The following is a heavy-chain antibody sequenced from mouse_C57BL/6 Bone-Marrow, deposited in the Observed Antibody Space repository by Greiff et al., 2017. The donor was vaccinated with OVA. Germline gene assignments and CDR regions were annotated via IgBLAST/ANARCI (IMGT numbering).Heavy chain of an antibody. D-gene: IGHD2-5*01. V-gene: IGHV1-39*01. CDR2: LNPNYGTI. J-gene: IGHJ1*03. CDR1: GYSFTDYN. CDR3: ARGGYSNYPYWYFDV. Sequence: EVQLQQSGPELVKPGASVKISCKASGYSFTDYNMNWVKQSNGKSLEWIGVLNPNYGTISYNQKFKGKATLTVDQSSSTAYIQLNSLTSEYSAVYYCARGGYSNYPYWYFDVWGTGTTVTVSS.